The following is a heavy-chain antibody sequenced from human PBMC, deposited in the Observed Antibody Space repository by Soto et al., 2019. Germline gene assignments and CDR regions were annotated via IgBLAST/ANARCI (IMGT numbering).Heavy chain of an antibody. CDR3: ARQGEEYNYYGVDV. V-gene: IGHV4-39*01. J-gene: IGHJ6*02. Sequence: SETLSLTCTVSGGSISSRQYYWGWIRQPPGKGPEWIGYIYHSGSTYYNPSLKTRITISVDTSKNQFSLILRSVTAADTALYYCARQGEEYNYYGVDVWGQGTTVTVSS. D-gene: IGHD2-21*01. CDR1: GGSISSRQYY. CDR2: IYHSGST.